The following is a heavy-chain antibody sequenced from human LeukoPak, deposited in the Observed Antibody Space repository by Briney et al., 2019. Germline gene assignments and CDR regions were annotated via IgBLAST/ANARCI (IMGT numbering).Heavy chain of an antibody. J-gene: IGHJ4*02. Sequence: PSETLSLTCAVYGGSLTTHWWTWIHQSAGRGLEWVGEINHSGHTNYNPSFESRLTVSIDKSKNQFSLRLSSVTAADTAIYYCARGRVYFRDLTSLRGVIPFDSWGREPRSSSP. D-gene: IGHD3-10*01. CDR3: ARGRVYFRDLTSLRGVIPFDS. V-gene: IGHV4-34*01. CDR1: GGSLTTHW. CDR2: INHSGHT.